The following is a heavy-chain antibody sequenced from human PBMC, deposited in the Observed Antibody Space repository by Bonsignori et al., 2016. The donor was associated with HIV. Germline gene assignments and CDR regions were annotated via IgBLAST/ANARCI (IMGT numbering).Heavy chain of an antibody. J-gene: IGHJ4*02. Sequence: WIRQPPGKGLEWVAAISHEGSYTYYADSVKGRFTISRDSSENTLYLQMNSLRREDTAVYYCAKDRVEGGYSIGFGGHGDYWGQGTLVTVSS. CDR2: ISHEGSYT. D-gene: IGHD5-18*01. CDR3: AKDRVEGGYSIGFGGHGDY. V-gene: IGHV3-30-3*02.